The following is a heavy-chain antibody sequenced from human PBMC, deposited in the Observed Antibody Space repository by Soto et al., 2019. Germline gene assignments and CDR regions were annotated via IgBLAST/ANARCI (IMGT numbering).Heavy chain of an antibody. CDR3: VKGPRVAARTDY. CDR2: IVGNAGSS. Sequence: PGGSLRLSCAASGFTFSIYAMNWVRQAPGQGLEWVSAIVGNAGSSDYADSVRGRFTISRDNSKNTLYLQMSSLRAEDTAVYYCVKGPRVAARTDYWGQGTLVTVSS. D-gene: IGHD6-6*01. J-gene: IGHJ4*02. CDR1: GFTFSIYA. V-gene: IGHV3-23*01.